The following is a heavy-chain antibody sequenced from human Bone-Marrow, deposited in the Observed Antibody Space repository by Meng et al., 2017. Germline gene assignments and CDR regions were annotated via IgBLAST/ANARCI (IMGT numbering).Heavy chain of an antibody. V-gene: IGHV1-46*01. CDR3: ARHGVSSGWYVPGGY. CDR1: GYTFTSYD. D-gene: IGHD6-19*01. CDR2: INPSGGST. Sequence: ASVKVSCKASGYTFTSYDINWVRQAPGQGLEWMGIINPSGGSTSYAQKFQGRVTMTRDTSTSTVYMELSSLRSEDTAVYYCARHGVSSGWYVPGGYWGQGTLVTVSS. J-gene: IGHJ4*02.